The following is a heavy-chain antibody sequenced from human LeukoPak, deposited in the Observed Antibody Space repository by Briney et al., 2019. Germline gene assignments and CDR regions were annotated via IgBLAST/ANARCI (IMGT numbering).Heavy chain of an antibody. CDR1: GGSISSGGYY. J-gene: IGHJ3*02. CDR3: AKDGGEWELPLGI. CDR2: IYYSGST. V-gene: IGHV4-31*03. Sequence: SETLSLTCTVSGGSISSGGYYWSWIRQHPGKGLEWIGYIYYSGSTYYNPSLKSRVTISVDTSKNQFSLKLSSVTAADTAVYYCAKDGGEWELPLGIWGQGTMVTVSS. D-gene: IGHD1-26*01.